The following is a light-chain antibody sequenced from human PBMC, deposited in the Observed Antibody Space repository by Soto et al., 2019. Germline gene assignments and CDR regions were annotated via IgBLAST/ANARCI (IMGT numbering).Light chain of an antibody. J-gene: IGKJ1*01. V-gene: IGKV3-20*01. CDR1: QSVRDNY. CDR2: DTS. Sequence: EIVLTPSPGTVSLSPGERATLSCRASQSVRDNYLAWYQQKPGQAPSLLIFDTSRRATGIPDRFTGSGSGTDFALTISRVEPQDIAVYFCQQYGSSPGTFGQGTKVDIK. CDR3: QQYGSSPGT.